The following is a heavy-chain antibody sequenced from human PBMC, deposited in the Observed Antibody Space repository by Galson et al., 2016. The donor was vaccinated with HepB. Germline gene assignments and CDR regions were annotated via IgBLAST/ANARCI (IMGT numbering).Heavy chain of an antibody. V-gene: IGHV3-7*01. CDR3: ARRLDTQPRIAGWGWGMDV. J-gene: IGHJ6*02. CDR1: GFTFRSYW. CDR2: INLDGSEK. Sequence: SLRLSCAASGFTFRSYWMSWVRQAPAKGLEWVANINLDGSEKYSGDSVKGRFTISRDNGKNSLYLQMSSLRVEDAGVYYCARRLDTQPRIAGWGWGMDVWGQGTTVTVS. D-gene: IGHD6-19*01.